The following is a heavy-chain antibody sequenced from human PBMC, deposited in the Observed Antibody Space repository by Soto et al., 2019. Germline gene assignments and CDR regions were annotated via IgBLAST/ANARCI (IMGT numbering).Heavy chain of an antibody. CDR3: AGDPDSHYNDSHASSYP. D-gene: IGHD4-4*01. Sequence: QVRLVQSGAEVKKPGSSVKVSCKASGGTFSTYTITWVRQAPGQGLEWMGRIIPIIGIINYAQKFQGRVTISADKFTGTAYMELTGLRSDDTAVYYCAGDPDSHYNDSHASSYPWGQGTLVTVSS. V-gene: IGHV1-69*08. CDR2: IIPIIGII. J-gene: IGHJ5*02. CDR1: GGTFSTYT.